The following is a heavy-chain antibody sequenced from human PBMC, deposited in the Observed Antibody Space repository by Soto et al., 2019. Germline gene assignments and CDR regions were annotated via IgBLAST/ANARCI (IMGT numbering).Heavy chain of an antibody. Sequence: AVGSMRDSYAAAEVTFRDYAMRWIRQKQGKGLEWVAVTSWDGNNKYYADSVKGRFTISRDNSKNTLYLQMNSLRAEDMAVYYCAKVVVPAPMVNYYYGMDVRGQGTTVTVSS. CDR1: EVTFRDYA. D-gene: IGHD2-2*01. CDR3: AKVVVPAPMVNYYYGMDV. J-gene: IGHJ6*02. V-gene: IGHV3-30*04. CDR2: TSWDGNNK.